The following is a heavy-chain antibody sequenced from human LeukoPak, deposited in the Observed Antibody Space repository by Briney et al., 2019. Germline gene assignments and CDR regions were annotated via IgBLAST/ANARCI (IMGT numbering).Heavy chain of an antibody. CDR1: GFIFSNYY. V-gene: IGHV3-7*01. D-gene: IGHD3-10*01. CDR2: IIEDGSKK. Sequence: GGSLRLSCTASGFIFSNYYMGWVRQAPGKGLEWVANIIEDGSKKYYVDSVEGRFTISRDNAKNSVYLQMNSLRAEDTGLYYCARRRYGTGMDVWGQGTLVTVSS. CDR3: ARRRYGTGMDV. J-gene: IGHJ4*02.